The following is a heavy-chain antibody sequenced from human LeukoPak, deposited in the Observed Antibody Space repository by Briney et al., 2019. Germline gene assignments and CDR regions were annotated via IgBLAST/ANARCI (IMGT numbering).Heavy chain of an antibody. D-gene: IGHD4-17*01. V-gene: IGHV4-34*01. CDR2: INHSGST. CDR1: GGSFSGYY. Sequence: SETLSLTCAVYGGSFSGYYWSWIRQPPGKGLEWIGEINHSGSTNYNPSLKSRVTISVDTSKNQFSLKLSSVTAADTAVYYCASYGDYNWFDPWGQGPLVTVSS. CDR3: ASYGDYNWFDP. J-gene: IGHJ5*02.